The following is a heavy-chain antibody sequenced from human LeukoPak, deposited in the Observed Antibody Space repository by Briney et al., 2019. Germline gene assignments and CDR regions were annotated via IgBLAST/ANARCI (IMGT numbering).Heavy chain of an antibody. CDR3: ARGGYSYGVNYYYGVGV. V-gene: IGHV4-59*01. CDR2: IYYSGST. D-gene: IGHD5-18*01. J-gene: IGHJ6*04. Sequence: SETLSLTCTVSGGSISSYYWSWIRQPPGKGLEWIGYIYYSGSTNYNPSLKSRVTISVDTSKNQFSLKLSSVTAADTAVYYCARGGYSYGVNYYYGVGVWGKGTTVTVSS. CDR1: GGSISSYY.